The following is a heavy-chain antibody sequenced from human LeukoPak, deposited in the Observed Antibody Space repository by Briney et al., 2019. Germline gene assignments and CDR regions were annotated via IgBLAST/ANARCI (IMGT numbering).Heavy chain of an antibody. CDR1: RFTFSSYW. Sequence: GGSLRLSCAASRFTFSSYWMHWVRQAPGKGLVWVSRINSDGGSTSYADSVKGRFTISRDNAKNTLYLQMNSLRAEDTAVYYCARYCSGGSCYGDFDYWGQGTLVTVSS. CDR3: ARYCSGGSCYGDFDY. CDR2: INSDGGST. D-gene: IGHD2-15*01. V-gene: IGHV3-74*01. J-gene: IGHJ4*02.